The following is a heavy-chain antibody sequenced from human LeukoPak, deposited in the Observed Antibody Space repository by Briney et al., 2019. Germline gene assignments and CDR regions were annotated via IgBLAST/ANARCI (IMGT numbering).Heavy chain of an antibody. D-gene: IGHD4-11*01. CDR2: IYYRRTT. CDR3: ASGVTVTLAFDI. V-gene: IGHV4-38-2*02. CDR1: GYSISSGYD. Sequence: PSETLSLTCTVSGYSISSGYDWGWIRQPPGKGLEWIGSIYYRRTTYYNPSLKSRVTISVDTSKNQFSLRLSSMTAADTAVYYCASGVTVTLAFDISGQGTMVTVSS. J-gene: IGHJ3*02.